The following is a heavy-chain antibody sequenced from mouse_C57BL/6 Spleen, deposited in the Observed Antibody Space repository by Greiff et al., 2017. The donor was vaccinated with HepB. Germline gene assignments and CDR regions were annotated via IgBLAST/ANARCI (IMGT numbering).Heavy chain of an antibody. D-gene: IGHD1-1*01. CDR2: INPNNGGT. CDR1: GYTFTDYY. Sequence: VQLQQSGPELVKPGASVKISCKASGYTFTDYYMNWVKQSHGKSLEWIGDINPNNGGTSYNQKFKGKATLTVDKSSSTAYMELRSLTSEDSAVYYCASEEGYGSSYPYWGQGTTLTVSS. J-gene: IGHJ2*01. CDR3: ASEEGYGSSYPY. V-gene: IGHV1-26*01.